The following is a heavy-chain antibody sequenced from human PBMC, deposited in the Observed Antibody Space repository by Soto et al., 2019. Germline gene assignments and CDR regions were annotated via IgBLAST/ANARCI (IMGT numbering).Heavy chain of an antibody. Sequence: PGGSLRLSCVASGFTFGDYTMSWFRQAPGGGLEWVSFIRSKAYGGTTEYAASVKGRFTISRDDSKSIAYLQMNSLKSEDTAVYYCARDLASSDTDDLYGMDGWGLWPSVTVS. V-gene: IGHV3-49*03. D-gene: IGHD3-3*02. CDR3: ARDLASSDTDDLYGMDG. J-gene: IGHJ6*02. CDR1: GFTFGDYT. CDR2: IRSKAYGGTT.